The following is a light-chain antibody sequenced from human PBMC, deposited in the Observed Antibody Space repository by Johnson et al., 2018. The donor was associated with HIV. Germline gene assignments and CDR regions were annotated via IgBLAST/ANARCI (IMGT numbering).Light chain of an antibody. Sequence: QSALTQPPSVSAAPGQKVTIPCSGSSSNIGKNSVSWYQQLPGTAPKLLIYENNKRPSGIPDRFSGSKSGTSATLGITGLQTGDEADYYCGTWHSALSGGGVFGTGTRVTVL. V-gene: IGLV1-51*02. J-gene: IGLJ1*01. CDR3: GTWHSALSGGGV. CDR2: ENN. CDR1: SSNIGKNS.